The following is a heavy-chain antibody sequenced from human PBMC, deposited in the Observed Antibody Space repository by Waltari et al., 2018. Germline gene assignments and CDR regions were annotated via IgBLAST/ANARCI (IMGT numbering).Heavy chain of an antibody. CDR3: ARRDDYGDDPFWT. J-gene: IGHJ5*02. V-gene: IGHV3-48*03. CDR2: IRSSGSTS. Sequence: EEHLVESGGGLVQPGGSLRLSCAASGFILSNYEMNWIRQAPGKGLEWVSYIRSSGSTSYYADSAKGRFTISRDNAKNSLYLQMNSLRAEDTAVYYCARRDDYGDDPFWTWGQGTLVTVSS. CDR1: GFILSNYE. D-gene: IGHD4-17*01.